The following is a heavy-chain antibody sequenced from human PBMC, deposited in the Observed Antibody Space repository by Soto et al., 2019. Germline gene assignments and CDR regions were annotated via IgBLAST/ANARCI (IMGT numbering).Heavy chain of an antibody. D-gene: IGHD6-19*01. Sequence: LQESGPGLVRPSEPLSLSCTVSGFSIKSSNFYWGWIRQSPGKGLEGIGSIYYSGTTFYNPSLKSRVTLSLDTARNQFSLRLSSVTVADTSVYYCAVAGMEPDYNWFDPWGQGTLVTVSS. CDR1: GFSIKSSNFY. CDR3: AVAGMEPDYNWFDP. J-gene: IGHJ5*02. CDR2: IYYSGTT. V-gene: IGHV4-39*01.